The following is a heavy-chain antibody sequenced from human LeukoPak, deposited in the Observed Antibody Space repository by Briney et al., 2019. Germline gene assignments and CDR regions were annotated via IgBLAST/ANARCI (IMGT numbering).Heavy chain of an antibody. D-gene: IGHD6-13*01. J-gene: IGHJ4*02. V-gene: IGHV3-74*01. Sequence: GGSLRLSCAASGFSFSNYWMHWVRQAPGKGLVWVSRINSDGSHIRYADSVKGRFAISRDNSKNTLYLQMNSLRAEDTAVYYCAKVKGSSWYRVFDYWGQGTLVTVSS. CDR3: AKVKGSSWYRVFDY. CDR2: INSDGSHI. CDR1: GFSFSNYW.